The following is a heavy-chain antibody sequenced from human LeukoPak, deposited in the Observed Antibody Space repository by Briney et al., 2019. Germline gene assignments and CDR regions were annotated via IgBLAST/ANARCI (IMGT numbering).Heavy chain of an antibody. CDR3: ARDNSVGDIAWWFDP. D-gene: IGHD3-16*02. CDR2: INPTGDST. Sequence: ASVKVSCKASGYTFTSYYMHWVRQAPGQGLDWMGLINPTGDSTGYAQKFQGRVTMTRDTSTSTAYMELRSLRSDDTAVYYCARDNSVGDIAWWFDPWGQGTLVTVSS. CDR1: GYTFTSYY. J-gene: IGHJ5*02. V-gene: IGHV1-46*01.